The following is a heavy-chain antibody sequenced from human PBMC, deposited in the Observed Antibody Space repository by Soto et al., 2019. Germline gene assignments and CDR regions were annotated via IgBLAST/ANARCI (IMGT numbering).Heavy chain of an antibody. CDR2: MNPGSGDT. D-gene: IGHD5-18*01. CDR1: GYTFTNND. Sequence: ASVKVSCKASGYTFTNNDVSWVRQATGQGLEWVGWMNPGSGDTGYAQKFQGRVTMTRDISIATAYMELNSLTSEDTAIYYCARMESFGSLNWFDPWGQGTLVTVSS. J-gene: IGHJ5*02. CDR3: ARMESFGSLNWFDP. V-gene: IGHV1-8*02.